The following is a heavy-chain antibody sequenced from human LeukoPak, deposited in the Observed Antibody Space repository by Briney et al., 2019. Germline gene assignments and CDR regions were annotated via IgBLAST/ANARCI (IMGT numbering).Heavy chain of an antibody. D-gene: IGHD3-22*01. V-gene: IGHV4-34*01. CDR3: ARRYKSTLYYYDSSGYYSLDY. CDR2: INHSGST. Sequence: SETLSLTCAVYGGSFSGYYWSWIRQPPGKVLEWIGEINHSGSTNYNPSLKSRVTISVDTSKNQFSLKLSSVTAADTAVYYCARRYKSTLYYYDSSGYYSLDYWGQGTLVTVSS. J-gene: IGHJ4*02. CDR1: GGSFSGYY.